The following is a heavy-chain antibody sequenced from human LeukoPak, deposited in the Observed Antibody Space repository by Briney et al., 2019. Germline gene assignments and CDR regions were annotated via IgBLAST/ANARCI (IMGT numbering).Heavy chain of an antibody. Sequence: SETLSLTCTVSGGSISSYYWSWIRQPPGKGLEWIGYIYYSGSTNYNPSLKSRVTISVDTSKNQFSLKLSSVTAADTAVYYCARESRVVPYYFDHWGQGTLVTVSS. V-gene: IGHV4-59*01. D-gene: IGHD3-3*01. CDR2: IYYSGST. J-gene: IGHJ4*02. CDR1: GGSISSYY. CDR3: ARESRVVPYYFDH.